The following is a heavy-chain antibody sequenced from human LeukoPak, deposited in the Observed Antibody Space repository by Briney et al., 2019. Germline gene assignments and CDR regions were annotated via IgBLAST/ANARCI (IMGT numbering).Heavy chain of an antibody. V-gene: IGHV4-59*01. CDR1: GGSISSYY. J-gene: IGHJ4*02. CDR2: IYYSGST. Sequence: PSETLSLTCTVSGGSISSYYWSWIRQPPGKGLELIGYIYYSGSTNYNPSLKSRVTISVDTSKNQFSLKLSSVTAADTAVYYCARDRDYAYWGQGTLVTVSS. CDR3: ARDRDYAY. D-gene: IGHD4-17*01.